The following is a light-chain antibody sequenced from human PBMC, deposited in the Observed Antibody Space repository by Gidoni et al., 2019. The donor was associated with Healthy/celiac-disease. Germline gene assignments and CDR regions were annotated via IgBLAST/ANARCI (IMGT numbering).Light chain of an antibody. CDR2: WAS. Sequence: DIVMTQFPDSLAVSLGERATINCKSSQSVLYSSNNKNYLAWYQQKPGQPPKLLIYWASTRESGVPGRFSSSGSRTDFTLTISSLQAEDVAVYYCQQYYSTPWTFGQGTKVEIK. V-gene: IGKV4-1*01. CDR1: QSVLYSSNNKNY. CDR3: QQYYSTPWT. J-gene: IGKJ1*01.